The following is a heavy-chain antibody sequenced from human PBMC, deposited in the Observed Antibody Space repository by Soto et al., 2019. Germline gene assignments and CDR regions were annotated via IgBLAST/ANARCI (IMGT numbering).Heavy chain of an antibody. D-gene: IGHD6-25*01. CDR2: ISNSGGRT. CDR1: GFTFRTYD. V-gene: IGHV3-23*01. Sequence: EVQLLESGGGFVQPGGSLRLSCVVSGFTFRTYDMTWVRQAPGKGLEWVSFISNSGGRTNYADSVRGRFTTSRDNSKNTLYLQMNSLRAEDTALYYCAKGHASGSWGPGTQVTVSS. J-gene: IGHJ5*02. CDR3: AKGHASGS.